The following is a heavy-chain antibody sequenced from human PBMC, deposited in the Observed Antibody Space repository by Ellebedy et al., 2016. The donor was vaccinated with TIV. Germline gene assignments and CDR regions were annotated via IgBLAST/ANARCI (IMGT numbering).Heavy chain of an antibody. CDR2: INPLLGVA. D-gene: IGHD4-17*01. CDR1: GYTFTSYD. Sequence: AASVKVSCKASGYTFTSYDINWVRQATGQGLEWMGRINPLLGVASYAQKFQGRLTIIADTATSTDYMELSSLTYEDTAVYYCAADYGDYVAEDWGQGTLITVSS. CDR3: AADYGDYVAED. J-gene: IGHJ4*02. V-gene: IGHV1-69*04.